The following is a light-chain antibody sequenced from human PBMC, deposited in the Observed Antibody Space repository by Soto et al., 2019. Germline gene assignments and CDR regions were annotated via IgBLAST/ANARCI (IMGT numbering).Light chain of an antibody. CDR1: QSVLYSSNNENY. V-gene: IGKV4-1*01. J-gene: IGKJ5*01. CDR3: HQYYSTPIT. CDR2: WAS. Sequence: DIVMTQSPDSLAVSLGERATINCKSSQSVLYSSNNENYLAWYQQKPGQPPKLLIYWASTRESGVPDRFSGSRSGTDFTLTISSLQAEDVAVYYCHQYYSTPITFGQGTRLEIK.